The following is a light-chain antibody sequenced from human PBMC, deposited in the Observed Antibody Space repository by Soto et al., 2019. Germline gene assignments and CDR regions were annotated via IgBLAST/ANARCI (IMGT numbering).Light chain of an antibody. V-gene: IGKV1-33*01. J-gene: IGKJ2*01. CDR2: DAS. Sequence: DIQMTQSPSSLSASVGDRVTITCRASQSISNYLNWYQQKPGKAPKLLIYDASNLETGVPSRFSGSGSGTDFTFTISSLQPEDIATYYCQQYDNLPPGTFGQGTKLEIK. CDR3: QQYDNLPPGT. CDR1: QSISNY.